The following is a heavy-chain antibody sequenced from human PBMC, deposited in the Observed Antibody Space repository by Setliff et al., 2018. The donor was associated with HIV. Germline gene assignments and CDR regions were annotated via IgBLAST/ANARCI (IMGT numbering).Heavy chain of an antibody. Sequence: SVKVSCKASGGSFRNYAINWVRQAPGQGLEWMGGIIPLLGTPNYAHKFQGRVTITADKYSSTVYMELSSLRSEDSAVFYCARDRSGIAVAAPDAFDVWCQGTMVTV. CDR1: GGSFRNYA. CDR3: ARDRSGIAVAAPDAFDV. D-gene: IGHD6-19*01. J-gene: IGHJ3*01. V-gene: IGHV1-69*06. CDR2: IIPLLGTP.